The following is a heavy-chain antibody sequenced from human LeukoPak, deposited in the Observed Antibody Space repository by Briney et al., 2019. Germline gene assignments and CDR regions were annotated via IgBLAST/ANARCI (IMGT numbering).Heavy chain of an antibody. V-gene: IGHV3-66*01. Sequence: GGSLRLSCAASGFTVNSNDMSWVRQVPGKGLDWVSVIYSGGSTYYADSVKGRFTISRDNSKNTLYLQMNSLRAEDTAVYYCARDYRYDYWGQGTLVTVSS. D-gene: IGHD1-26*01. CDR1: GFTVNSND. CDR3: ARDYRYDY. J-gene: IGHJ4*02. CDR2: IYSGGST.